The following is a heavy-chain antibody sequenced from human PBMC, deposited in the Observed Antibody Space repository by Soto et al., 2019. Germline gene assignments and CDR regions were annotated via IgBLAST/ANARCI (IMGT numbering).Heavy chain of an antibody. Sequence: GGSLRLSCAASGFTFSSYGMHWVRQAPGKGLEWVAVISYDGSNKYYADSVKGRFTISRDNSKNTLYLQMNSLRAEDTAVYYCAKDDSSGYYPYYYYYYGMDVWGQGTTVTVSS. V-gene: IGHV3-30*18. CDR2: ISYDGSNK. CDR3: AKDDSSGYYPYYYYYYGMDV. D-gene: IGHD3-22*01. CDR1: GFTFSSYG. J-gene: IGHJ6*02.